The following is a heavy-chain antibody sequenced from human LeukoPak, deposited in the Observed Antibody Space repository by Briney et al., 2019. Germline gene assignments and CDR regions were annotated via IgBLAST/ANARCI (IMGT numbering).Heavy chain of an antibody. CDR1: GFTFSSYS. D-gene: IGHD6-19*01. V-gene: IGHV3-21*01. CDR2: ISSSGAKT. Sequence: GGSLRLSCAASGFTFSSYSMNWVRQAPGKGLQWVSSISSSGAKTYYADSVKGRVTISRDNAKNSYYLEMNSLVAEDTAVYYCARDPIAVVGGGSFDYWGQEILVTVSS. J-gene: IGHJ4*02. CDR3: ARDPIAVVGGGSFDY.